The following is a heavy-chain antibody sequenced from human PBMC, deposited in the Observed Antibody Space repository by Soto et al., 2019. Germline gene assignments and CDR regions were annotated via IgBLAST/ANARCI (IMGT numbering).Heavy chain of an antibody. J-gene: IGHJ6*02. CDR3: ARGPRPAEMATIPQGTLYYYYYGMDV. D-gene: IGHD5-12*01. V-gene: IGHV1-69*13. Sequence: SVKVSCKAWGGTFISYAISWLRQSPLQVLGWMGCIMPIFGTSNYAQKFQGRFTITADESTSTAYMELSSLRSEDTAVYYCARGPRPAEMATIPQGTLYYYYYGMDVWGQGTTVTVSS. CDR2: IMPIFGTS. CDR1: GGTFISYA.